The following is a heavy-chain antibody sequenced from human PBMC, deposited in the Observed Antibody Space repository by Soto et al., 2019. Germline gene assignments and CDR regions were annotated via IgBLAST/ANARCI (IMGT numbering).Heavy chain of an antibody. CDR2: IPWYGEK. CDR1: GFSLNTRGVG. Sequence: QITLKESGPTLVKPTQTLTLTCTFSGFSLNTRGVGVGWIRQPPGKALEWLALIPWYGEKRYRPSMKSRLTVTKDTSENKMVLTMSNIDPVNTAAYYCALRRGDLLTGHYFFDFWGQGTLITVSS. J-gene: IGHJ4*02. V-gene: IGHV2-5*01. D-gene: IGHD3-9*01. CDR3: ALRRGDLLTGHYFFDF.